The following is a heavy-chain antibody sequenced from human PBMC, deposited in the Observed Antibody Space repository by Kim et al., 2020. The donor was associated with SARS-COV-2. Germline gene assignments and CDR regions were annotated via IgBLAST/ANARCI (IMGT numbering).Heavy chain of an antibody. Sequence: PSLKSRVTIPVDTAKNPFSLKLSSVTAADTAVYYCARAAAEEFFDYWGQGTLVTVSS. V-gene: IGHV4-30-2*04. J-gene: IGHJ4*02. CDR3: ARAAAEEFFDY. D-gene: IGHD6-13*01.